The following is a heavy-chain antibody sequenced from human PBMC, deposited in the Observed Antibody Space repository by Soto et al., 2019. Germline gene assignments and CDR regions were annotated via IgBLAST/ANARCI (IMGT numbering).Heavy chain of an antibody. D-gene: IGHD3-10*01. CDR1: GGSFSGYY. J-gene: IGHJ4*02. CDR3: ALLWFGELLTSPFDY. V-gene: IGHV4-34*01. CDR2: INHSGST. Sequence: PSETLSLTCAVYGGSFSGYYWTWIRQPPGTGLEWIGEINHSGSTNYSPSFQGHVTISADKSISTAYLQWSSLKASDTAMYYCALLWFGELLTSPFDYWGQGTLVTVSS.